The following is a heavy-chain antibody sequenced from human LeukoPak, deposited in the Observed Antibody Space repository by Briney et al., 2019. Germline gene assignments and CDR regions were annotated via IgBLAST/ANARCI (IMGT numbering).Heavy chain of an antibody. D-gene: IGHD2-15*01. CDR2: IKPDGSQN. Sequence: GGSLRLSCAASGFTFSSYWMSWVRQAPGKGLEWVANIKPDGSQNYYVDSVEGRFTISRDNAKNSLYLQMNSLRAEDRAVYYCARVGNAFDIWGQGTMVTVSS. V-gene: IGHV3-7*01. J-gene: IGHJ3*02. CDR3: ARVGNAFDI. CDR1: GFTFSSYW.